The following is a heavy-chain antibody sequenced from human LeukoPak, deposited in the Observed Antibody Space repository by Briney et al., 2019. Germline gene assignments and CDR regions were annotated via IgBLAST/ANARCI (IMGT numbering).Heavy chain of an antibody. CDR3: ARDDVLTGPHSGGGTSEEFDP. J-gene: IGHJ5*02. D-gene: IGHD3-9*01. V-gene: IGHV1-2*02. CDR1: GYTFSANY. Sequence: ASVKVSCKASGYTFSANYMHWVRQAPGQGLEWMGWINPNSGGTNYAQKFQGRVTMTRDTSINTAYMELSRLRSDDTAVYYCARDDVLTGPHSGGGTSEEFDPWGQGTLVTVSS. CDR2: INPNSGGT.